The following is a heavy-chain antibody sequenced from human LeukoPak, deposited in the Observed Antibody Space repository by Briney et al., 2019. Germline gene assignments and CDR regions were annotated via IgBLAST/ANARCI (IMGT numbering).Heavy chain of an antibody. CDR1: GFTFSSYE. J-gene: IGHJ4*02. D-gene: IGHD4-17*01. V-gene: IGHV3-74*01. CDR3: ARGPVNDYGDFVFDY. Sequence: GGSLRLSCAASGFTFSSYEMNWVRQAPGKGLVWVSRINSDGSSTSYADSVKGRFTISRDNAKNTLYLQMNSLRAEDTAVYYCARGPVNDYGDFVFDYWGQGTLVTVSS. CDR2: INSDGSST.